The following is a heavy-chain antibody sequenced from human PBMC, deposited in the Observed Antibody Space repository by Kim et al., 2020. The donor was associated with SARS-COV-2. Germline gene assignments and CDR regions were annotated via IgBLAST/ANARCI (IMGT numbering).Heavy chain of an antibody. V-gene: IGHV3-30-3*01. CDR2: ISYDGTNK. CDR1: GFTFRNYA. D-gene: IGHD6-19*01. Sequence: GGSLRLSCAASGFTFRNYALHWVRQAPGKGPEWVSVISYDGTNKYYADSVKGRFTISRDNSKDTLYLHMKSLTIDDTALYYCATVLAQWLASRYFYGMDAWGTGTPVTVSS. J-gene: IGHJ6*04. CDR3: ATVLAQWLASRYFYGMDA.